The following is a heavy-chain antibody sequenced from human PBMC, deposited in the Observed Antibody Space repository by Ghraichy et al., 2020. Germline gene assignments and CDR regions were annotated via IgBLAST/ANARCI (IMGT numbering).Heavy chain of an antibody. CDR3: VRVRVDSSGWSHGFDV. J-gene: IGHJ3*01. CDR2: TYYRSKWFS. Sequence: SQTLSLTCAISGDSVSSNSAAWNWIRQSPSRGLEWLGRTYYRSKWFSQYALSVRSRISIAPDTSKNHFSLQFNSVTPEDTAIYYCVRVRVDSSGWSHGFDVWGQGTLVTVSS. D-gene: IGHD6-19*01. V-gene: IGHV6-1*01. CDR1: GDSVSSNSAA.